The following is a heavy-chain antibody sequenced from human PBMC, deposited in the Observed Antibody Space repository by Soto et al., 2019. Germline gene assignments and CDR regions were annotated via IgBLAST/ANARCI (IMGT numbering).Heavy chain of an antibody. CDR1: GFTFSSYA. V-gene: IGHV3-30-3*01. J-gene: IGHJ3*02. Sequence: LRLSCAASGFTFSSYAMDWVRQAPGKGLEWVAVISYDGSNKYYADSVKGRFTMSRDNSKNTLYLQMNSLRAEDTAVYYCARDHSGTGVFEIWGQGTMVTVSS. D-gene: IGHD1-1*01. CDR3: ARDHSGTGVFEI. CDR2: ISYDGSNK.